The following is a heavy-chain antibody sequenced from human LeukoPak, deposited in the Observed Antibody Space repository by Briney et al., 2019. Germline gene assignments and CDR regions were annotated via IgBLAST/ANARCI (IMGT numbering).Heavy chain of an antibody. J-gene: IGHJ4*02. CDR3: ARVTDYGDYVTSY. V-gene: IGHV3-21*01. Sequence: PGGSLRLFCAASGFTFSSYSMNWVRQAPGKGLERVSSISSSSSYIYYADSVKGRFTISRDNAKNSLYLQMNSLRAEDTAVYYCARVTDYGDYVTSYWGQGTLVTVSS. CDR2: ISSSSSYI. D-gene: IGHD4-17*01. CDR1: GFTFSSYS.